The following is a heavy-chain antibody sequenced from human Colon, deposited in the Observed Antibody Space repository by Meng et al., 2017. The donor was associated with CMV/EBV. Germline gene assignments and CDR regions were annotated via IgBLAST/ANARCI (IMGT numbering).Heavy chain of an antibody. CDR1: GVSFSHYY. V-gene: IGHV4-4*07. CDR3: AVQPCYDGYCYFDY. Sequence: VQLRESGPGLAKPSETLSLTCTVSGVSFSHYYWSWIRQPAGKGPEWIGRIYIRGGTNYNPSLKSRVTMSVDTSKNQFSLKLSSVTAADTAVYYCAVQPCYDGYCYFDYWGQGTLVTVSS. J-gene: IGHJ4*02. D-gene: IGHD5-18*01. CDR2: IYIRGGT.